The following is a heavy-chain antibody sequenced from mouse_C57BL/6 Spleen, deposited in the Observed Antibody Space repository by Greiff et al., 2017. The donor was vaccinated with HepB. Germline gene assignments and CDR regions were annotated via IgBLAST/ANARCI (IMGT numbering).Heavy chain of an antibody. D-gene: IGHD1-1*01. CDR3: ARRATVVATDWYFDV. CDR1: GFTFSDYG. CDR2: ISNLAYSI. V-gene: IGHV5-15*01. J-gene: IGHJ1*03. Sequence: EVQGVESGGGLVQPGGSLKLSCAASGFTFSDYGMAWVRQAPRKGPEWVAFISNLAYSIYYADTVTGRFTISRENAKNTLYLEMSSLRSEDTAMYYCARRATVVATDWYFDVWGTGTTVTVSS.